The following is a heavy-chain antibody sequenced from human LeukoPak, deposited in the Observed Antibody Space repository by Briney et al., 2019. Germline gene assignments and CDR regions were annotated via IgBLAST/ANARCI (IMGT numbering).Heavy chain of an antibody. CDR2: IYPGDSDT. CDR3: AKHSRTGSSFDPFEY. V-gene: IGHV5-51*01. D-gene: IGHD3-10*01. J-gene: IGHJ4*02. CDR1: GYSFTTYW. Sequence: GESLKISCKGSGYSFTTYWIGWVRQMPGRGLEWMGIIYPGDSDTRYSPSFQGQVTISADKSISTAYLQWSRLKASDTAIYYCAKHSRTGSSFDPFEYWGQGTLVAVSS.